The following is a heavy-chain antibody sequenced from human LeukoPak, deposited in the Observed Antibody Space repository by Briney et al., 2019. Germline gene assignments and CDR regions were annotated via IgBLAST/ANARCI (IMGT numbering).Heavy chain of an antibody. CDR3: ATNRRGVRGVSPTPLIY. D-gene: IGHD3-10*01. CDR2: INHSGST. J-gene: IGHJ4*02. CDR1: GGSISSSSYY. V-gene: IGHV4-39*07. Sequence: PSETLSLTCTVSGGSISSSSYYWSWIRQPPGKGLEWIGEINHSGSTNYNPSLKSRVTISVDTSKNQFSLKLSSVTAADTAVYYCATNRRGVRGVSPTPLIYWGQGTLVTVSS.